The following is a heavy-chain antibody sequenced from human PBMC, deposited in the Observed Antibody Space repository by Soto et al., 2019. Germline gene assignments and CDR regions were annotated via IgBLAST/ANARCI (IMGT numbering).Heavy chain of an antibody. CDR1: GGTLTNFINYP. D-gene: IGHD6-19*01. Sequence: QVQLVQSGAEVMQPGSSVKVSCKPSGGTLTNFINYPINWVRQSPGQGPGWMGGIVPNIGTVNYAQKFQGRVTMTADKSTGTVYMELSSLRSDDSALYYCARRNTAGFLRYFDNWGQGTLVTVSS. CDR2: IVPNIGTV. J-gene: IGHJ4*02. V-gene: IGHV1-69*06. CDR3: ARRNTAGFLRYFDN.